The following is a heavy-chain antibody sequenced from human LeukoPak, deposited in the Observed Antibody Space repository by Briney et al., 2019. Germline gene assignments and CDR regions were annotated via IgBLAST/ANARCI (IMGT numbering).Heavy chain of an antibody. J-gene: IGHJ4*02. D-gene: IGHD3-10*01. CDR1: GGSFSGYY. CDR3: ARQNYYGSGSYKD. CDR2: INHSGST. V-gene: IGHV4-34*01. Sequence: SETLSLTCAVYGGSFSGYYWSWIRQPPGKGLEWIGEINHSGSTNYNPSLKSRVTISVDTSKNQFSLKLSSVTAADTAVYYCARQNYYGSGSYKDWGQGTLVTVSS.